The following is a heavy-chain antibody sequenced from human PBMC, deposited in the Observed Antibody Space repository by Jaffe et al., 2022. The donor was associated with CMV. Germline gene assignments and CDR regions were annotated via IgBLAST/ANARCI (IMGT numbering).Heavy chain of an antibody. CDR1: GFTFNDAW. Sequence: EVQLVESGGGLVKPGGSLRLSCAASGFTFNDAWMSWVRQAPGKGLEWVGRIKSKTYGGTTDYAAPVKGRFSISRDDSKNTLYLQMNSLKTEDTGVYYCTTGTVFDRWGQGTLVTVSS. CDR2: IKSKTYGGTT. D-gene: IGHD4-4*01. CDR3: TTGTVFDR. V-gene: IGHV3-15*01. J-gene: IGHJ4*02.